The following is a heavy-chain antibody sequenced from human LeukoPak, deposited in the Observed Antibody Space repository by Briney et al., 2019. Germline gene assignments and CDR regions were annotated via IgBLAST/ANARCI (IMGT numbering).Heavy chain of an antibody. CDR3: ARPLSVTFGGVIDPWFDP. V-gene: IGHV4-39*01. J-gene: IGHJ5*02. CDR2: SYYTGST. CDR1: GGSISSSSYY. D-gene: IGHD3-16*02. Sequence: SETLSLTCTVSGGSISSSSYYWGWIRQPPGKGLEFIGNSYYTGSTYYNPSLKSRVTISVDTSKSQFSLRLSSVTAADTAVYYCARPLSVTFGGVIDPWFDPWGQGTLVTVSS.